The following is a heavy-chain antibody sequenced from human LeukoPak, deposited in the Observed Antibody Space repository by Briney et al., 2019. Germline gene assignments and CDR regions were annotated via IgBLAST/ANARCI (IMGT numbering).Heavy chain of an antibody. Sequence: ASVKVSYKASGYTFTGYYMHWVRQAPGQGLEWMGWINPNSGGTNYAQKFQGRVTMTRDTSISTAYMELSRLRSDDTAVYYCARGPARPESRWFDPWGQGTLVTVSS. D-gene: IGHD6-6*01. CDR1: GYTFTGYY. J-gene: IGHJ5*02. V-gene: IGHV1-2*02. CDR3: ARGPARPESRWFDP. CDR2: INPNSGGT.